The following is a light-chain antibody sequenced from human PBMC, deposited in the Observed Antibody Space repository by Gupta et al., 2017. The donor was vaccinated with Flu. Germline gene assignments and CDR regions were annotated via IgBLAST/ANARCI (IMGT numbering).Light chain of an antibody. J-gene: IGLJ3*02. Sequence: QSVLTQPPSASGTPGQTVTISCSGSSSNIGSNTVNWYQQVPGAAPKLLIHSNNQRPSGVPDRFSGSKSGASAPLAISGLQSEDEADYYCATWDDSLNGWVFGGGTKLTVL. V-gene: IGLV1-44*01. CDR3: ATWDDSLNGWV. CDR1: SSNIGSNT. CDR2: SNN.